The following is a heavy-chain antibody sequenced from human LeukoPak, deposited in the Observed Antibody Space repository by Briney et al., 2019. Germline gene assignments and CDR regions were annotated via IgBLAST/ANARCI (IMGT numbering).Heavy chain of an antibody. V-gene: IGHV4-61*01. CDR2: IYYSGST. J-gene: IGHJ4*02. Sequence: SETLSLTCTVSGRSVSSGSYYWSWIRQPPGKVLEWIGYIYYSGSTNYNPSLKSRVPISVDTSKNQFSLKLSSVSAADTAVYYCARISFDSSGFLTTDYWGQGTLVTVSS. CDR3: ARISFDSSGFLTTDY. CDR1: GRSVSSGSYY. D-gene: IGHD3-22*01.